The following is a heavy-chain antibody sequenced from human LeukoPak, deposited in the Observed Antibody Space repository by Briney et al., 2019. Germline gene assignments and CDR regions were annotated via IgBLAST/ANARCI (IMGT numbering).Heavy chain of an antibody. CDR1: GFTFSSFS. CDR2: ISGSNSYI. J-gene: IGHJ4*02. D-gene: IGHD1-1*01. Sequence: PGGSLRLSCAASGFTFSSFSMIWVRQAPGKGLEWVSSISGSNSYIFYADSVKGRFTVSRDNAKDSLYLQMNSLRAEDTAVYYCARALTTLTYEGYWGQGTLVTVSS. CDR3: ARALTTLTYEGY. V-gene: IGHV3-21*01.